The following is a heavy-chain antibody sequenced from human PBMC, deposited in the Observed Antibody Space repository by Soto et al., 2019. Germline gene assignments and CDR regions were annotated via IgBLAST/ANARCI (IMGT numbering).Heavy chain of an antibody. D-gene: IGHD3-22*01. CDR2: IIPIFGTA. V-gene: IGHV1-69*05. J-gene: IGHJ4*02. Sequence: QVQLVQSGAEVKKPGSSVKVSCKASGGTFSSYAISWVRQAPGQGLEWMGGIIPIFGTANYAQKFQGRVTITXXEXTXXAYMELSSLRSEDTAVYYCASSLARDSSGYSRFDYWGQGTLVTVSS. CDR3: ASSLARDSSGYSRFDY. CDR1: GGTFSSYA.